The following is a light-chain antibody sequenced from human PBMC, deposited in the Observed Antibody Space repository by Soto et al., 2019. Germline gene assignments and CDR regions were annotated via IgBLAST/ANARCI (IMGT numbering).Light chain of an antibody. CDR2: EVS. CDR1: NSDVGGYNY. V-gene: IGLV2-14*01. CDR3: SSYSDRSPCV. J-gene: IGLJ7*01. Sequence: QSASVSGSPGQSITISCTGTNSDVGGYNYVTWYQQHRGKAPKLIIYEVSNRPSGVSNRFSGSKSGHTASLTISGLQAADEADYYCSSYSDRSPCVFGTGTQLTVL.